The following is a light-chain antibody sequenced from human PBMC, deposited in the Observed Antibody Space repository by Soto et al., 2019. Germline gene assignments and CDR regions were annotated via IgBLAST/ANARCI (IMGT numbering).Light chain of an antibody. CDR1: SSDDGGYNY. CDR2: DVS. V-gene: IGLV2-14*01. J-gene: IGLJ1*01. Sequence: SVLTQPASVSGSPGQSITISCTGTSSDDGGYNYVSWYQQHPGKAPKFMIYDVSNRPSGVSNRFSGSKSGNTASLTISGLQAEDEADYYCCSYTTSNTPQIVFGTGTKVTVL. CDR3: CSYTTSNTPQIV.